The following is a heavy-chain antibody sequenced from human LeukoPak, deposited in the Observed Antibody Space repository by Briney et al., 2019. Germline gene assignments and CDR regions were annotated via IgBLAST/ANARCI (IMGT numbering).Heavy chain of an antibody. CDR2: IRDSGET. CDR1: GFSVSNYY. V-gene: IGHV3-66*03. J-gene: IGHJ5*02. D-gene: IGHD4-17*01. Sequence: GGSLRLPCAGSGFSVSNYYMSWVRQAPGKGLEWVSLIRDSGETFYADSVKGRFTISRDNSKNTMYLQMNRLRVEDTAVYFCARDRAVTQDWVEFDPWGQGTLVTVSS. CDR3: ARDRAVTQDWVEFDP.